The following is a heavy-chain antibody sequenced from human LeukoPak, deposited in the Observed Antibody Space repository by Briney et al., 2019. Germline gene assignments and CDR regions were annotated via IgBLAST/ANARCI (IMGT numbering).Heavy chain of an antibody. CDR2: IYDSGST. Sequence: SETLSLTCTVSGGSVSSGNYYWSWIRQPPGKGLEWIGYIYDSGSTYYNPSLKSRITISVDTSENRFSLKLSSVTATDTAVYYCARDCSGGSCYGAFDIWGQGTMVTVSS. D-gene: IGHD2-15*01. V-gene: IGHV4-30-4*01. CDR3: ARDCSGGSCYGAFDI. J-gene: IGHJ3*02. CDR1: GGSVSSGNYY.